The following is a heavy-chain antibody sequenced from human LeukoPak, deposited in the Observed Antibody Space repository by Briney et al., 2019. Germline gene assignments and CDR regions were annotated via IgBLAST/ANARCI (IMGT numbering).Heavy chain of an antibody. CDR3: AREPGLVVPAASHYFDY. D-gene: IGHD2-2*01. Sequence: ASVKVSCKASGGTFSSYAISWVRQAPGQGLEWMGRIIPILGIANYAQKFQGRVTITADKSTSTAYMELSSLRSEDTAVYYCAREPGLVVPAASHYFDYWGQGTLVTVSS. V-gene: IGHV1-69*04. J-gene: IGHJ4*02. CDR1: GGTFSSYA. CDR2: IIPILGIA.